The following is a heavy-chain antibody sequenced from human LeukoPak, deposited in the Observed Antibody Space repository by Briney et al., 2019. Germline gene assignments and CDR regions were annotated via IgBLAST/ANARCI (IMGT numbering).Heavy chain of an antibody. D-gene: IGHD3-22*01. J-gene: IGHJ4*02. Sequence: ASVKVSCKASGYTFTSYDINWVRQATGQGPEWMGWMNPNSGNTGYAQKFQGRVTMTRNTSISTAYMELSSLRSEDTAVYYCARGRPYYYDSSGYSDYWGQGTLVTVSS. V-gene: IGHV1-8*01. CDR3: ARGRPYYYDSSGYSDY. CDR2: MNPNSGNT. CDR1: GYTFTSYD.